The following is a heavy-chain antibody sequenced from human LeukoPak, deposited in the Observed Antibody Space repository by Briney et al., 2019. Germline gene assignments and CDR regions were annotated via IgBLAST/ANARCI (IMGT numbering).Heavy chain of an antibody. J-gene: IGHJ6*02. CDR1: GFTFDDYA. D-gene: IGHD2-2*01. CDR3: AKSVVPAAPNYYYYGMDV. V-gene: IGHV3-9*01. Sequence: SLRLSCAASGFTFDDYAMHWVRQAPGKGLEWVSGISWNSGSIGYADSVKGRFTISRDNAKNSLYLQMNSLRAEDTALYYCAKSVVPAAPNYYYYGMDVWGQGTTVTVSS. CDR2: ISWNSGSI.